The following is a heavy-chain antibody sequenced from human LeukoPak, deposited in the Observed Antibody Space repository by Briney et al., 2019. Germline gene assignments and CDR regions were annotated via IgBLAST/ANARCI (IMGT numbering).Heavy chain of an antibody. J-gene: IGHJ6*02. CDR2: ISRNGGST. Sequence: GGSLRLSCVASGFTFRSHAMNWVRQAPGEGLEWVSAISRNGGSTYSADSVKGRFTISRDTSKNTLYLQMNSLRAEDTAVYYCAAAYFGVDQYYYGMDVWGQGTTVTVSS. V-gene: IGHV3-23*01. CDR3: AAAYFGVDQYYYGMDV. D-gene: IGHD3-3*01. CDR1: GFTFRSHA.